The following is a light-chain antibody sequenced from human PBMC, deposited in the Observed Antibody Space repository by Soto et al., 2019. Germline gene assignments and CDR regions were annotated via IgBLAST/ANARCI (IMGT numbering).Light chain of an antibody. CDR1: QSLGSN. J-gene: IGKJ1*01. CDR3: QKYNQWPWT. CDR2: EAS. Sequence: VVMTQSQAPLSVSPGERAVLSCRASQSLGSNLAWYHHKPGQAPRLLLYEASIRATGIPARFSGDGSGTEFTLTISSLQSEDFGIYYCQKYNQWPWTFGPGTKVDIK. V-gene: IGKV3-15*01.